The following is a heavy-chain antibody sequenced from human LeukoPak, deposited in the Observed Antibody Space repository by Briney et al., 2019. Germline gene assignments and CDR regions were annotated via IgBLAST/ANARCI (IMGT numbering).Heavy chain of an antibody. D-gene: IGHD3-10*01. CDR2: ISAYNGNT. CDR1: GYTFTSYG. V-gene: IGHV1-18*01. Sequence: GASVKVSCKASGYTFTSYGISWVRQAPGQGLEWMGWISAYNGNTNYAQKLLGRVTMTTDTSTSTAYMELRSLRSDDTAVYYCARDGDYYGSGSYSYGMDVWGQGTTVTVSS. J-gene: IGHJ6*02. CDR3: ARDGDYYGSGSYSYGMDV.